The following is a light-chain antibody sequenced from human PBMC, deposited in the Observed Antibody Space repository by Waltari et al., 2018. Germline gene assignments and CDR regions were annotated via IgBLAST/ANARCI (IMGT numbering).Light chain of an antibody. Sequence: QSVVTQPPSASGTPGQRVTISCSGSSSNIGSNYVYWYQQLPGTAPKLLIYRNNARPSGVPDRFSGSKSGTSASLAISGLRSEDEGDYYCAAWDDSLSAVVFGGGTKLTVL. J-gene: IGLJ2*01. CDR3: AAWDDSLSAVV. V-gene: IGLV1-47*01. CDR1: SSNIGSNY. CDR2: RNN.